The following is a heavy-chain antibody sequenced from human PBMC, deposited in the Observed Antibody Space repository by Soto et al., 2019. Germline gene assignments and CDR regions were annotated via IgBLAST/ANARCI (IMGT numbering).Heavy chain of an antibody. CDR2: ISYDGSNK. CDR1: GFTFSSYG. Sequence: GGSLRLSCAASGFTFSSYGMHWVRQAPGKGLEWVAVISYDGSNKYYADSVKGRFTISRDNSKNTPYLQMNSLRAEDTDVYYCAKDRGYSYGYVDYWGQGTLVTVSS. V-gene: IGHV3-30*18. CDR3: AKDRGYSYGYVDY. D-gene: IGHD5-18*01. J-gene: IGHJ4*02.